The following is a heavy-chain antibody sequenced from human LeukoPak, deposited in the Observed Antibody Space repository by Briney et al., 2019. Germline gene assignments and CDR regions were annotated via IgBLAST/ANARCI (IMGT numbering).Heavy chain of an antibody. CDR1: GYTFTSFY. V-gene: IGHV1-46*01. D-gene: IGHD3-22*01. J-gene: IGHJ4*02. CDR2: INPSGGTT. Sequence: GASVKISCKASGYTFTSFYIHWVRQAPGQGLEWMAIINPSGGTTRYAQKFQGRVTVTRDTSTSTVYMELSSLRSEDTAVYYCARDARPSYDTSGYYFPGDYWGQGTLVTVSS. CDR3: ARDARPSYDTSGYYFPGDY.